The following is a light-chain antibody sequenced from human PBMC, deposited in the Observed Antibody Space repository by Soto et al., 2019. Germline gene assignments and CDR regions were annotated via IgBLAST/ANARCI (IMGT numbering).Light chain of an antibody. V-gene: IGLV2-11*01. J-gene: IGLJ1*01. CDR3: CSYAGSYSLYV. CDR1: SSDVGGYDY. CDR2: DVS. Sequence: QSVLTQPRSVSVSPGQSVTISCTGTSSDVGGYDYVSWYQQHPGKAPKLIIYDVSERPSGVPDRFSGSKSGNTASLTISGLQAEDEADYYCCSYAGSYSLYVFGTGTKVTVL.